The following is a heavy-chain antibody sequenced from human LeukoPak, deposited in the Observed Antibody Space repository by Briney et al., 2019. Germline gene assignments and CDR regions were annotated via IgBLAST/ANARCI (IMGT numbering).Heavy chain of an antibody. CDR1: GFTFSSYA. V-gene: IGHV3-64*01. D-gene: IGHD3-10*01. CDR2: ISSNGGST. CDR3: ARSERITMVRGGPDI. Sequence: GGSLRLSCAASGFTFSSYAMHWVRQAPGKGLEYVSAISSNGGSTYYANSVKGRFTISKDNSKNTLYLQMGSLRAEDMAVYYCARSERITMVRGGPDIWGQGTMVTVSS. J-gene: IGHJ3*02.